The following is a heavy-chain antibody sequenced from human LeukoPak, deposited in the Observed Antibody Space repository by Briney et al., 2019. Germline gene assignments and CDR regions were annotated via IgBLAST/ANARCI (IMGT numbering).Heavy chain of an antibody. CDR3: ARYDSMYGMDV. V-gene: IGHV4-59*08. Sequence: SETLSLTCTVSGGSISNYYWSWIRQPPGKALEWIGYMYYSGGPIYNPSLKSRVTISVDTSKNQFSLKLTSVTAADSAVYYCARYDSMYGMDVWGQGTTVTVSS. J-gene: IGHJ6*02. CDR2: MYYSGGP. D-gene: IGHD3-3*01. CDR1: GGSISNYY.